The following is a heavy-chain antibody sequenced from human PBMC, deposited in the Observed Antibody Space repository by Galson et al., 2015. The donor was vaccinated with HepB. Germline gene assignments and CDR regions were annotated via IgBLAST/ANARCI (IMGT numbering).Heavy chain of an antibody. J-gene: IGHJ6*02. CDR3: AKGGSSSVAGVVYYGMDV. CDR1: GFTFSSYA. V-gene: IGHV3-23*01. CDR2: ISGSGGST. D-gene: IGHD6-6*01. Sequence: SLRLSCAASGFTFSSYAMSWVRQAPGKGLEWVSAISGSGGSTYYADSVKGRFTISRDNSKNTLYLRMNSLRAEDTAVYYCAKGGSSSVAGVVYYGMDVWGQGTTVTVSS.